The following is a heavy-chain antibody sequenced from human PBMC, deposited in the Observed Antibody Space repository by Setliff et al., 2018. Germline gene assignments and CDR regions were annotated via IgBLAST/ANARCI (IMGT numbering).Heavy chain of an antibody. V-gene: IGHV4-39*07. CDR2: VYYSGNT. CDR1: GGSISTTDYY. CDR3: ARYDSSGYSENYYFDY. J-gene: IGHJ4*02. Sequence: PSETLSLTCTVSGGSISTTDYYWGWIRQPPGEGLERIGCVYYSGNTYYSPSLKSRVTMFVDTSKNQFSLMLYSVTAADTAIYYCARYDSSGYSENYYFDYWGQGTLVTVSS. D-gene: IGHD3-22*01.